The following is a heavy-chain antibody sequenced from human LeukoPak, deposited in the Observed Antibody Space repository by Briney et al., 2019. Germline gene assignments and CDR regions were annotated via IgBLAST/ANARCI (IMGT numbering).Heavy chain of an antibody. J-gene: IGHJ5*02. D-gene: IGHD3-3*01. Sequence: ASVKVSCKASGYTFTSYAMHWVRQAPGQRLEWMGWINAGNGNTKYSQKFQGRVTITADESTSTAYMELSSLRSEDTAVYYCARAHVVDFWSGYYTDNWFDPWGQGTLVTVSS. CDR1: GYTFTSYA. V-gene: IGHV1-3*01. CDR3: ARAHVVDFWSGYYTDNWFDP. CDR2: INAGNGNT.